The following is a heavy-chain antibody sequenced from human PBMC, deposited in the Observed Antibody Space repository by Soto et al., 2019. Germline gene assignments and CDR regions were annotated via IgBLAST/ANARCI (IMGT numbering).Heavy chain of an antibody. D-gene: IGHD3-22*01. Sequence: EVQLLESGGGLVQPGGSLRLSCAASGFTFSSYAMNWVRQAPGKGLEWVAGVSASGGGTSYADSVKGRFTISRDNSKDTLYLQMNSLKTEDTAVYYCTTDPTYYYDSSGYSPLGYYYYGMDVWGQGTTVTVSS. J-gene: IGHJ6*02. CDR1: GFTFSSYA. CDR3: TTDPTYYYDSSGYSPLGYYYYGMDV. V-gene: IGHV3-23*01. CDR2: VSASGGGT.